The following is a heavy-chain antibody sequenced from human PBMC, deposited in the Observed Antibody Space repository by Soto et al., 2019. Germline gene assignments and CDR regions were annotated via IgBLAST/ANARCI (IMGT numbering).Heavy chain of an antibody. V-gene: IGHV4-59*08. CDR3: ARRGSGSYSDY. J-gene: IGHJ4*02. Sequence: SETLSLTCTVSGGSISSYYWSWIRQPPGKGLEWIGNIYYSGSTNYNPSLKSRVTISVDTSKNQFSLKLSSVTAADTAVYYCARRGSGSYSDYWGQGTLVTVSS. CDR2: IYYSGST. D-gene: IGHD3-10*01. CDR1: GGSISSYY.